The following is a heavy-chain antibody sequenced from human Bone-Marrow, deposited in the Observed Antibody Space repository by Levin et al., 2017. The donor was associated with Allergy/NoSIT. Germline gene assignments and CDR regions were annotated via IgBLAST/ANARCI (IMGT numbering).Heavy chain of an antibody. J-gene: IGHJ4*02. V-gene: IGHV3-48*02. CDR2: ISGASGAM. Sequence: GASVKVSCAASGFTLSIDDMNWVRQASGKGLEWISYISGASGAMYHADSVKGRFTISRDNAENSLFLQMNSLRDEDTAVYYCVRGKMANWGQGTLVTVSS. CDR3: VRGKMAN. D-gene: IGHD5-24*01. CDR1: GFTLSIDD.